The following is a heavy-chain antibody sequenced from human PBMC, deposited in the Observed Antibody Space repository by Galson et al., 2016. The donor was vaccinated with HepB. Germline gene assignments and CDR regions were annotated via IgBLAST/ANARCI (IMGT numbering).Heavy chain of an antibody. D-gene: IGHD4-17*01. J-gene: IGHJ4*02. CDR2: IYYSGST. V-gene: IGHV4-31*03. CDR3: ARGVYGAYFDY. CDR1: GGSISSGAYY. Sequence: TLSLTCTVSGGSISSGAYYWSWIRQHPGKGLEWIGYIYYSGSTYYNPSLKSRVTISIDTSKNQFSLKLSSVTAADTAVYYCARGVYGAYFDYWGQGTLVTVSS.